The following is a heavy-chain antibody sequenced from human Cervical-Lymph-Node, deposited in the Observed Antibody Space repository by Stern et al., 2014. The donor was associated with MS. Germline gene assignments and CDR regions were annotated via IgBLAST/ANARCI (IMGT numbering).Heavy chain of an antibody. J-gene: IGHJ5*02. D-gene: IGHD1-14*01. CDR2: ISAYNVNT. CDR3: ARHSIKGYNCFDT. CDR1: GFALTSAG. V-gene: IGHV1-18*01. Sequence: QVQLVQSGAELKKPGASVKVSCKASGFALTSAGISWVRQAPGQGLEGMGRISAYNVNTNYAQRFQDRVNMTTDTSTSTAYMELRSLRSDDTAVYYCARHSIKGYNCFDTWGQGTLVTVSS.